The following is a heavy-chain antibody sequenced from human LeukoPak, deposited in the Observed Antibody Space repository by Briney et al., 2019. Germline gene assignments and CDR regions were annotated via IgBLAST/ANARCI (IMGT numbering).Heavy chain of an antibody. Sequence: EASETLSLTCTVSGASVGSAGYYWSWIRQPPGGGLELIGYIYYISNTNYNPSLKSRVTMSVDPSKNQFSLKLNSVTAADTAVYYCARTQSQSGSYRYYFGYWGQGTLVTVSS. CDR2: IYYISNT. CDR1: GASVGSAGYY. D-gene: IGHD1-26*01. CDR3: ARTQSQSGSYRYYFGY. J-gene: IGHJ4*02. V-gene: IGHV4-61*08.